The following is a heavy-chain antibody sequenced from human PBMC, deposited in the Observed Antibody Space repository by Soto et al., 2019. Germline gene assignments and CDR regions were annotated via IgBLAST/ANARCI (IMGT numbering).Heavy chain of an antibody. V-gene: IGHV3-21*01. J-gene: IGHJ6*02. Sequence: GGSLRLSCAASGFTFSSYSMNWVRQARGKGLEWVSSISSSSSYIYYADSVKGRFTISRDNAKNSLYLQMNSLRAEDTAVYYCARTPITGYSGSWYSRHYYGMDVWGQGTTVTVSS. CDR1: GFTFSSYS. CDR3: ARTPITGYSGSWYSRHYYGMDV. D-gene: IGHD6-13*01. CDR2: ISSSSSYI.